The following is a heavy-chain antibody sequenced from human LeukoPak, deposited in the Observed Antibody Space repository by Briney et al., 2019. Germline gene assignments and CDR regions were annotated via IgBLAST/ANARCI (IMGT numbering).Heavy chain of an antibody. CDR3: ARETGYAYGRAPLDY. D-gene: IGHD5-18*01. CDR2: IIPIFGTA. Sequence: ASVKVSCKASGGTLSSYTITWVRQAPGQGLEWMGGIIPIFGTADYAQKFQGRVTITADESTSTAYMELSSLRSEDTAVYYCARETGYAYGRAPLDYWGQGTLVTVSS. CDR1: GGTLSSYT. J-gene: IGHJ4*02. V-gene: IGHV1-69*13.